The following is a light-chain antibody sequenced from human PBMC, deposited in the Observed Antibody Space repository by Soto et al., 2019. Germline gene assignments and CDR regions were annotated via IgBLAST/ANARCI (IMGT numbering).Light chain of an antibody. CDR1: SGSVSTSYY. CDR2: NTN. V-gene: IGLV8-61*01. J-gene: IGLJ3*02. CDR3: VLYMCSGISV. Sequence: QTVVTQEPSFSVSPGGTVTLTCGLSSGSVSTSYYPSWYQQTPGQAPRTLIYNTNTRSSGVPGRFSGSILGNKAALTIAGAQADDESDYYCVLYMCSGISVFGGGTKLTVL.